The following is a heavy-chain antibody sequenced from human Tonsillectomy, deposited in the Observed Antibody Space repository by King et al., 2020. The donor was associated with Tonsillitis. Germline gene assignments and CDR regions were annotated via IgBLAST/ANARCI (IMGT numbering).Heavy chain of an antibody. D-gene: IGHD3-9*01. V-gene: IGHV2-70*11. CDR3: ARIRSVSGHFMDF. Sequence: VTLKESGPALIPPPQTLRMTCSLSGFSITTAGMCVSWIRQPPGKALEWLARIDWDGDTYYNTSLKTRLTISKDTSKNQVVLTMTNVDPVDTATYFCARIRSVSGHFMDFWGPGTPVTVSS. J-gene: IGHJ4*02. CDR1: GFSITTAGMC. CDR2: IDWDGDT.